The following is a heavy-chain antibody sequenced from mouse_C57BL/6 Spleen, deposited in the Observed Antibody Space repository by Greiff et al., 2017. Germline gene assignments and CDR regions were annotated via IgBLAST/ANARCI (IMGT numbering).Heavy chain of an antibody. J-gene: IGHJ1*03. CDR3: ARIPRDWYFDV. CDR2: INPNNGGT. Sequence: VQLQQSGPELVKPGASVKISCKASGYTFTDYYMNWVKQSHGKSLEWIGDINPNNGGTSYNQKFKGKATLTVDKSSSTAYMELRSLTSEDSAVYYCARIPRDWYFDVWGTGTTVTVSS. V-gene: IGHV1-26*01. CDR1: GYTFTDYY.